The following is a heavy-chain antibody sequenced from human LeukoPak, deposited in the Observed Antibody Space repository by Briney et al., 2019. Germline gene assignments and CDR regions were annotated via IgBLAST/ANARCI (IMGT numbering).Heavy chain of an antibody. J-gene: IGHJ3*02. CDR2: INPNSGGT. CDR3: ARFLCRGRSCYGDSFDI. Sequence: GASVKVSCKTSGYTFTAYYLHWVRQAPGQGLEWMGWINPNSGGTNFAQKFQGRVTMTRDTSITTAYMELSRLRSDDTAVYYCARFLCRGRSCYGDSFDIWGQGTMVTASS. V-gene: IGHV1-2*02. D-gene: IGHD2-15*01. CDR1: GYTFTAYY.